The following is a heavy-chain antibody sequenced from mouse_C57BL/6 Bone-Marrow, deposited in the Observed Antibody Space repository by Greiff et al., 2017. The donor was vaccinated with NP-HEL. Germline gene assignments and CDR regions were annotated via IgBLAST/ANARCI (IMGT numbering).Heavy chain of an antibody. CDR1: GYTFTDYY. V-gene: IGHV1-76*01. CDR3: ARSGYYGSSYVDFDY. Sequence: QVQLQQSGAELVRPGASVKLSCKASGYTFTDYYINWVKQRPGQGLEWIARIYPGSGNTYYNEKFKGKATLTAEKSSSTAYMQLSSLTSEDSAVYFCARSGYYGSSYVDFDYWGQGTTRTVSS. D-gene: IGHD1-1*01. CDR2: IYPGSGNT. J-gene: IGHJ2*01.